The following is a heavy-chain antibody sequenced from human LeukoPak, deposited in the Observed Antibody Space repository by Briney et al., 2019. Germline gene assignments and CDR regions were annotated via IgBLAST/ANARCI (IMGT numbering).Heavy chain of an antibody. V-gene: IGHV3-30*02. CDR3: AKDTTTVTGHAFDI. Sequence: GGSLRLSCAASGFTFSSYGMHWVRQAPGKGLEWVSFIRYDGSNKYYADSVKGRFTISRDNSKNTLYLQMNRLRAEDTAVYYCAKDTTTVTGHAFDIWGQGTTVTVSS. CDR1: GFTFSSYG. J-gene: IGHJ3*02. CDR2: IRYDGSNK. D-gene: IGHD4-17*01.